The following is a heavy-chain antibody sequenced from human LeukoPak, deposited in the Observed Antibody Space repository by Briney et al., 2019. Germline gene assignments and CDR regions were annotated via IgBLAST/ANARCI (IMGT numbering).Heavy chain of an antibody. V-gene: IGHV3-48*02. CDR1: GFTFSSYS. CDR3: ARDKYSVGYYYDRSTHALDI. D-gene: IGHD3-22*01. Sequence: GGSLRLSCAASGFTFSSYSLNSVRQAPGKGLEWVSYISSSSSTIYYADSVKGRFTISRDNAKNSLYLQMNSLRDEDTAVYYCARDKYSVGYYYDRSTHALDIWGRGTMVTVSS. CDR2: ISSSSSTI. J-gene: IGHJ3*02.